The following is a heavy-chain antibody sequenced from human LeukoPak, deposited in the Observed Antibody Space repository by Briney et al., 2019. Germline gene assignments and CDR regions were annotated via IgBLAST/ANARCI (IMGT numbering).Heavy chain of an antibody. CDR3: AKADILTGYNRGGGFYFDY. CDR1: GFTFSSYA. D-gene: IGHD3-9*01. V-gene: IGHV3-23*01. CDR2: LSASGGST. Sequence: GGSLRLSCAASGFTFSSYAMSWVRQAPGKGLEWVSSLSASGGSTYYADSVKGRFTISRDNSKNALYLQLNSLRADDTAVYYCAKADILTGYNRGGGFYFDYWGQGTLVTVSS. J-gene: IGHJ4*02.